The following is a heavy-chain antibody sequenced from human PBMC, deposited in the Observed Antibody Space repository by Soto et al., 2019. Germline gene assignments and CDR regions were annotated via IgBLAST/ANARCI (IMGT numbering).Heavy chain of an antibody. CDR2: ISSSSSTI. CDR3: ARESSGGSSIDP. V-gene: IGHV3-48*02. CDR1: GFTFSSYS. Sequence: GSLRLSCAASGFTFSSYSMNWVRQAPGKGLEWASYISSSSSTIYYADSVKGRFTISRDNAKNSLYLQMNSLRDEDTAVYYCARESSGGSSIDPWGQGTLVTVS. D-gene: IGHD2-15*01. J-gene: IGHJ5*02.